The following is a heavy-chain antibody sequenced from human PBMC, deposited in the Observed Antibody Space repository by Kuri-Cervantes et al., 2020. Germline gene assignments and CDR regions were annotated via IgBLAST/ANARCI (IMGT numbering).Heavy chain of an antibody. V-gene: IGHV3-30-3*01. CDR1: GFTFSSYA. Sequence: GESLKISCAASGFTFSSYAMHWVRQAPGKGLEWVAVISYDGSNKYYADSLKGRFTISRDNSKNTLYLQMNSLRAEDTAVYYCAKYYYGMDVWGQGTTVTVSS. J-gene: IGHJ6*02. CDR3: AKYYYGMDV. CDR2: ISYDGSNK.